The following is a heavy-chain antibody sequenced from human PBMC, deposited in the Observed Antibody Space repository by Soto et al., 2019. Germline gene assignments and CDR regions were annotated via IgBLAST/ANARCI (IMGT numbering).Heavy chain of an antibody. D-gene: IGHD2-21*01. CDR1: GFSLSTTGVG. CDR3: VQSRCGGDCLQSYPSHSYYDLDV. Sequence: QITLKESGPTLVKPTQTLTLTCTFSGFSLSTTGVGVGWIRQPPGKALEWLALIYWDDDKRYSPSLKSRLTITKDTSKNQVVLTMTYMDPVDTATYYCVQSRCGGDCLQSYPSHSYYDLDVWGQGTTVTVSS. CDR2: IYWDDDK. J-gene: IGHJ6*02. V-gene: IGHV2-5*02.